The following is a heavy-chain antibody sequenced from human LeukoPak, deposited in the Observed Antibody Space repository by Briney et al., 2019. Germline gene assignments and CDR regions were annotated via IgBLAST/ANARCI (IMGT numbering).Heavy chain of an antibody. V-gene: IGHV3-30-3*01. CDR1: GFTFSSYA. Sequence: GRSLRLSCAASGFTFSSYAMHWVRQAPGKGLEWVAVISYDGSNKYYADSVKGRFTISRDNSKNTLYLQMNSLRAEDTAVYYCATRRYYYDSSGILDYWGQGTLVTVSS. D-gene: IGHD3-22*01. J-gene: IGHJ4*02. CDR2: ISYDGSNK. CDR3: ATRRYYYDSSGILDY.